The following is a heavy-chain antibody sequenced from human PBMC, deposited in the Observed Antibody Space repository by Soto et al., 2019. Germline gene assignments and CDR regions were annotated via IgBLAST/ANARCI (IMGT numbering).Heavy chain of an antibody. V-gene: IGHV3-30*03. CDR2: ISSNGINK. J-gene: IGHJ6*02. CDR1: GFTFSTYG. Sequence: HPGGSLRLSCAASGFTFSTYGMHWVRQAPGKGLEWLAVISSNGINKYYADSVKGRFTISRDNSKDTLFLQMNSLRGEDTAIYYCARVIRADSTSSNFYYYSGLDVWGQGTTVTVSS. CDR3: ARVIRADSTSSNFYYYSGLDV. D-gene: IGHD6-6*01.